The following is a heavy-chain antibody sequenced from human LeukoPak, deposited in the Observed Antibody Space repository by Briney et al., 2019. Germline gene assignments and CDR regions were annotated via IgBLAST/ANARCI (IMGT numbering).Heavy chain of an antibody. D-gene: IGHD5-12*01. CDR1: GGSISSSSYY. CDR2: IYYSGST. CDR3: ARLLGGYDGDDDDY. V-gene: IGHV4-39*01. Sequence: SETLSLTCTVSGGSISSSSYYWGWIRQPPGKGLKWIASIYYSGSTYYNPSLKSRVTISVDTSKNQFSLKLTSVTAADTAAYYCARLLGGYDGDDDDYWGQGTLVTVSS. J-gene: IGHJ4*02.